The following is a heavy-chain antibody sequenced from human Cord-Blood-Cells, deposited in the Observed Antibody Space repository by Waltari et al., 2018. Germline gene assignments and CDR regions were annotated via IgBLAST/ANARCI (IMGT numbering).Heavy chain of an antibody. CDR3: ARDSYSSSSPMDY. D-gene: IGHD6-6*01. Sequence: EVQLVESGGGLVQPGGSLVLSCAASGLTFSSYEMNWVRQAPGKGLEWGSYIRCCGSTIYYAESVKVRFTISRDNAKNSLYLQMNSLRAEDTAVYYCARDSYSSSSPMDYWGQGTRVTVSS. J-gene: IGHJ4*02. CDR2: IRCCGSTI. CDR1: GLTFSSYE. V-gene: IGHV3-48*03.